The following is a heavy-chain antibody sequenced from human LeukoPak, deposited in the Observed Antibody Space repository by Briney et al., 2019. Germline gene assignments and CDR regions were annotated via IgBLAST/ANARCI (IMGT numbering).Heavy chain of an antibody. Sequence: PSETLSLTCAVSGGSLSDYYWSWIRQPPGKGLEWIGEINHSGSIKYNPSLKSRVTISVDTSKNQFSLRLNSVTAADTAVYYCARSIDGYKSPEYWGQGTLVTVSS. V-gene: IGHV4-34*01. D-gene: IGHD5-24*01. CDR1: GGSLSDYY. CDR3: ARSIDGYKSPEY. J-gene: IGHJ4*02. CDR2: INHSGSI.